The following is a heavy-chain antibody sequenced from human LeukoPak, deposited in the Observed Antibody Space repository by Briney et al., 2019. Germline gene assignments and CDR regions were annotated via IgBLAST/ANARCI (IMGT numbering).Heavy chain of an antibody. D-gene: IGHD2-2*01. CDR2: INARGDT. Sequence: SETLSLTCAVYGGSFSGYYWSWIRQPPGKGLEWIGEINARGDTNFNPSLKSRVTISVDTSKNQFSLTLRSMIAADTAVYYCARGQVPAARGYNWFDPWGQGTLVTVSS. J-gene: IGHJ5*02. CDR1: GGSFSGYY. V-gene: IGHV4-34*01. CDR3: ARGQVPAARGYNWFDP.